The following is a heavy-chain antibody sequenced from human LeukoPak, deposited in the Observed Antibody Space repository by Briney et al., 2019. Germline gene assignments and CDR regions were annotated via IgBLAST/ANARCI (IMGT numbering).Heavy chain of an antibody. Sequence: SETLSLTCTVSGGSISSYYWSRIRQPPGKGLEWIGYIYYSGSTNYNPSLKSRVTISVDTSKNQFSLKLSSVTAADTAVYYCARGGYYYYGMDVWGQGTTVTVSS. V-gene: IGHV4-59*08. CDR2: IYYSGST. J-gene: IGHJ6*02. CDR3: ARGGYYYYGMDV. CDR1: GGSISSYY. D-gene: IGHD3-16*01.